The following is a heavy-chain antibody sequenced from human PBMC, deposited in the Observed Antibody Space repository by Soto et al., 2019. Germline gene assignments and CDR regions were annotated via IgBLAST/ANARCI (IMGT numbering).Heavy chain of an antibody. CDR3: ARGGYARGYSGYDYVYP. CDR1: GFTFSSYE. CDR2: ISSSGSTI. V-gene: IGHV3-48*03. J-gene: IGHJ5*02. Sequence: EVQLVESGGGLVQPGGSLRLSCAASGFTFSSYEMNWVRQAPGKGLEWVSYISSSGSTIYYADSVKGRFTISRDNAKNSLDLQMNSLRAEDTDVYYCARGGYARGYSGYDYVYPWGQGTLVTVSS. D-gene: IGHD5-12*01.